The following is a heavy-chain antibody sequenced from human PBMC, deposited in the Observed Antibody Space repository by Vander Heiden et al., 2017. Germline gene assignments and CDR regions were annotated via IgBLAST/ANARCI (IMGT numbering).Heavy chain of an antibody. D-gene: IGHD3-9*01. CDR1: GFTFSRSP. CDR2: ISASGGIT. J-gene: IGHJ4*02. CDR3: ATPSDIYDY. Sequence: EVQLLQSGGGLVQPRGSLRLSCAASGFTFSRSPRSWVRQAPGKGLEWVSLISASGGITDYADSVKGRFTISRDNSKNTLYLQMTSLRAEDTAVYYCATPSDIYDYWGQGALVTVSS. V-gene: IGHV3-23*01.